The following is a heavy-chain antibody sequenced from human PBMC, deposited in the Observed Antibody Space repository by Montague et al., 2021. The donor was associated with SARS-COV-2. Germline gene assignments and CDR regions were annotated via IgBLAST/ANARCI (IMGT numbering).Heavy chain of an antibody. J-gene: IGHJ4*02. V-gene: IGHV4/OR15-8*02. CDR2: ISYGGIA. CDR1: GVSITSTNW. CDR3: AGKVLTVPADY. D-gene: IGHD4-11*01. Sequence: SETLSLTCAVSGVSITSTNWWWFVRQPPGKGLVWIGEISYGGIATYNPPPTSRATISMDRSRNLFSLMLSSVTAADTATHYCAGKVLTVPADYWGQGTLVTVS.